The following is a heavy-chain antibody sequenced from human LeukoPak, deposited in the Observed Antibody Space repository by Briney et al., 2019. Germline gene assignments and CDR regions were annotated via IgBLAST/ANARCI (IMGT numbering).Heavy chain of an antibody. V-gene: IGHV4-59*01. CDR2: ISDSGST. Sequence: SETLSLTCTVSGGSINGYYWTWIRQPPGKGLEWIGYISDSGSTNYSPSLKSRVTMSVDSSNTEFSLRLNSVTAADTAVYYCGRTDCSGGSCYSSDNWGQGTLVTVSS. CDR1: GGSINGYY. CDR3: GRTDCSGGSCYSSDN. J-gene: IGHJ4*02. D-gene: IGHD2-15*01.